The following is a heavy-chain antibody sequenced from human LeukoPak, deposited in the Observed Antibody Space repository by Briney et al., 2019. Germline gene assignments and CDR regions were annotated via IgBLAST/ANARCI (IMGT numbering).Heavy chain of an antibody. Sequence: ASVKVSCKASGYTFTSYYMHWVRQAPGQGLEWVGIINPSGGSTSYAQKFQGRVTMTRDMSTSTVYMELSSLRSEDTAVYYCARDTLVGHRWKLELRDYYYYYMDVWGKGTTVTVSS. V-gene: IGHV1-46*01. D-gene: IGHD1-7*01. CDR2: INPSGGST. J-gene: IGHJ6*03. CDR3: ARDTLVGHRWKLELRDYYYYYMDV. CDR1: GYTFTSYY.